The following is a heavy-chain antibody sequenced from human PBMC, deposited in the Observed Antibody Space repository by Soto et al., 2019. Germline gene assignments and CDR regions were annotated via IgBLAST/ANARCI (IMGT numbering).Heavy chain of an antibody. D-gene: IGHD3-22*01. CDR1: GFTFSNYG. CDR2: IWYDGSNK. CDR3: ARTAYYYDSSGYYFDY. Sequence: QVQLVESGGGVVQPGRSLRLSCAASGFTFSNYGRHWVRQAPGKGLEWVALIWYDGSNKYYADSVKGRFTISRDNSKNTLYLQMNSLRAEDTAVYFCARTAYYYDSSGYYFDYWGQGSLVTVSS. J-gene: IGHJ4*02. V-gene: IGHV3-33*01.